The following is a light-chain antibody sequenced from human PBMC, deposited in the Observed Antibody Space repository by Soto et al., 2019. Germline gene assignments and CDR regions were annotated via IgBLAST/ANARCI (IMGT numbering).Light chain of an antibody. CDR3: QQYNHWPPLT. J-gene: IGKJ4*01. CDR2: GAS. Sequence: EIVMPQYPATLSVSPGERATLSCRASQSVVRNLAWYKQKPGQAPRLLIYGASTRATGIQARFSGSGSGTEFTRTISSLQSEDFAIYSCQQYNHWPPLTFGGGTKVEIK. V-gene: IGKV3-15*01. CDR1: QSVVRN.